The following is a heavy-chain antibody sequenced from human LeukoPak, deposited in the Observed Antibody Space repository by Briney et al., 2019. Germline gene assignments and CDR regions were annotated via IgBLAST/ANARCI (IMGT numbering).Heavy chain of an antibody. V-gene: IGHV1-69*10. CDR3: AREGGGSSWTYYYFDY. D-gene: IGHD6-13*01. J-gene: IGHJ4*02. CDR2: IILILGIA. Sequence: SVKVSCKASGGTFSSYAISWVRQAPGQGLEWMGGIILILGIANYAQKFQGRVTITADKSTSTAYMELSSLRSEDTAVYYCAREGGGSSWTYYYFDYWGQGTLVTVSS. CDR1: GGTFSSYA.